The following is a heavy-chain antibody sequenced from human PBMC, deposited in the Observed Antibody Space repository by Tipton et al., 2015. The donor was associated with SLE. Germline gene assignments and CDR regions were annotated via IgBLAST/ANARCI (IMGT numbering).Heavy chain of an antibody. V-gene: IGHV4-38-2*02. CDR2: IFHSGSA. J-gene: IGHJ4*02. CDR1: GYSISSAYY. Sequence: TLSLTCAVSGYSISSAYYWGWIRQPPGKGLEWIGSIFHSGSAYYNPSLKSRVTMSVDTSKNHFSLRLSSATAADTAVYYCAREYSYYYDSSGYHYYFDYWGQGTLVTVSS. CDR3: AREYSYYYDSSGYHYYFDY. D-gene: IGHD3-22*01.